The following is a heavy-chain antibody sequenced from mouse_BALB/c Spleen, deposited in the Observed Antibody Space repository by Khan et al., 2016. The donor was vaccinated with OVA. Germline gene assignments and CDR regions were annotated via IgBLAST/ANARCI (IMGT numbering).Heavy chain of an antibody. V-gene: IGHV1-77*01. CDR2: IYPGSGST. CDR3: ASSPYGNSFAY. J-gene: IGHJ3*01. Sequence: QVQLKQSGPELVKPGASVKMSCKASGYTFTDYIMSWVKQRTGQGLGWIGEIYPGSGSTYYNEKFKGKATLTADTSSNTAYMHLSSLTSEDSAVYCGASSPYGNSFAYWGQGTLVTVSA. D-gene: IGHD2-1*01. CDR1: GYTFTDYI.